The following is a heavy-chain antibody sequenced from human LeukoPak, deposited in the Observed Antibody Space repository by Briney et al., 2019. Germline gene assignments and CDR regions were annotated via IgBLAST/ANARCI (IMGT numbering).Heavy chain of an antibody. V-gene: IGHV4-59*11. Sequence: PSETLSLTCTVPGGSISSHYWSWIRQPPGKGLEWIGYIYYSGSTNYNPSLKSRVTISVDTSKNQFSLKLSSVTAADTAVYYCAREGRTIFGVVIREENWFDPWGQGTLVNVSS. CDR2: IYYSGST. CDR3: AREGRTIFGVVIREENWFDP. D-gene: IGHD3-3*01. J-gene: IGHJ5*02. CDR1: GGSISSHY.